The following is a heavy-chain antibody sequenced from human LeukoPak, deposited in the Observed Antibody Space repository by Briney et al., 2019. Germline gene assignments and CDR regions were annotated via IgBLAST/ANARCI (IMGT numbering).Heavy chain of an antibody. J-gene: IGHJ5*02. CDR3: ARTIVVPAALGDWFDP. V-gene: IGHV1-69*02. CDR1: GGTFSSYT. Sequence: SVNASCKASGGTFSSYTISWVRQAPGQGLGWMGRIIPILGIANYAQKFQGRVTITADQSTSTAYLELSSQRSEDTAVYYCARTIVVPAALGDWFDPWGQGTLVTVSS. D-gene: IGHD2-2*01. CDR2: IIPILGIA.